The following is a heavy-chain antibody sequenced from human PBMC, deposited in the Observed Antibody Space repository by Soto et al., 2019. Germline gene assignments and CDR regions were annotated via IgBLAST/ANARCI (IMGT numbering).Heavy chain of an antibody. V-gene: IGHV4-34*01. CDR2: INHSGST. CDR1: GGSFSGYY. J-gene: IGHJ4*02. Sequence: QVQLQQWGAGLLKPSETLSLTCAVYGGSFSGYYWSWIRQPPGKGLEWIGEINHSGSTNYNPSLKSRVTISVDTSKNQVSLKLSSVTAADTAVYYCARTPKEYGGYGERRGVSGYFDYWGQGTLVTDSS. D-gene: IGHD5-12*01. CDR3: ARTPKEYGGYGERRGVSGYFDY.